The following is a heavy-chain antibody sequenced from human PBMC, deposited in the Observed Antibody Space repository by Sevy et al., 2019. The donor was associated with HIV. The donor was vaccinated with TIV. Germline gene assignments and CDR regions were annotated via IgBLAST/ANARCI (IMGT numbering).Heavy chain of an antibody. CDR2: ISYDGSNK. Sequence: GGSLRLSCAASGFTFSSYAMHWVRQAPGKGLEWVAVISYDGSNKYYADSVKGRFTISRDNSKNTLYLQMNSLRAEDTAEYYCARDLLPLATSGWYFDYWGQGTLVTVSS. D-gene: IGHD6-19*01. J-gene: IGHJ4*02. V-gene: IGHV3-30-3*01. CDR1: GFTFSSYA. CDR3: ARDLLPLATSGWYFDY.